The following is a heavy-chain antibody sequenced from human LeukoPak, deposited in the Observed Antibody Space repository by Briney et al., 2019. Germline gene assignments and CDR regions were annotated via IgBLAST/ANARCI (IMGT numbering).Heavy chain of an antibody. CDR2: INHSGGT. V-gene: IGHV4-34*01. D-gene: IGHD3-22*01. Sequence: SETLSLTCVVYGESFSGYYWSWIRQPPGKGLEWIGGINHSGGTNYNPSLKSRVTISVDTSKNQISLELRSVAAADTAVYYCASLFTMIDHWGQGTLVTVSS. J-gene: IGHJ5*02. CDR3: ASLFTMIDH. CDR1: GESFSGYY.